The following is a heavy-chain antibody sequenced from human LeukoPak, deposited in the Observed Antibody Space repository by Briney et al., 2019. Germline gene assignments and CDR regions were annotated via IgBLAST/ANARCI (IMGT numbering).Heavy chain of an antibody. CDR2: ISGSGGST. D-gene: IGHD1-26*01. V-gene: IGHV3-23*01. CDR1: GFTFSSYA. J-gene: IGHJ4*02. Sequence: GDSLRLSCAASGFTFSSYAMNWVRQAPGKGLEWVSAISGSGGSTYYADSVKGRFTISRDNSKNTLYLQMNSLRGEDTAVYYCAKASVGASSFDRIPFDYWGQGTLVTVSS. CDR3: AKASVGASSFDRIPFDY.